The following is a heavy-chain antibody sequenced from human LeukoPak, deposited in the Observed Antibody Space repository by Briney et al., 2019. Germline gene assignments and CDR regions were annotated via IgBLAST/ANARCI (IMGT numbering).Heavy chain of an antibody. CDR3: AREGSYYDYFDY. Sequence: SETLSLTCAVYGGSFSGYYWSWIRLPPGKGLEWIGEINHSGSTNYNPSLKSRVTISVDTSKNQFSLKLSSVTAADTAVYYCAREGSYYDYFDYWGQGTLVTVSS. CDR2: INHSGST. D-gene: IGHD1-26*01. V-gene: IGHV4-34*01. CDR1: GGSFSGYY. J-gene: IGHJ4*02.